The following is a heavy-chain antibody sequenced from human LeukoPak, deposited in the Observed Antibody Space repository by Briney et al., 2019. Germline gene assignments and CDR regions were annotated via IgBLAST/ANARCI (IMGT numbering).Heavy chain of an antibody. V-gene: IGHV1-69*05. CDR3: AKLATSDTGETY. CDR2: IIPIFGTA. D-gene: IGHD3-16*01. Sequence: APGQXXXXMGGIIPIFGTANYAQNFQGRVTMTRDTSTSTVYMELRSLRSEDTAIYYCAKLATSDTGETYWGQGTLVTVSS. J-gene: IGHJ4*02.